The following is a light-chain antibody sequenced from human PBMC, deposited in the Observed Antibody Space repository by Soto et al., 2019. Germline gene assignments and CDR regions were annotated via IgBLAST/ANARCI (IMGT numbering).Light chain of an antibody. CDR3: QVWDSSSDHYV. CDR2: YDS. V-gene: IGLV3-21*04. Sequence: SYELSQPPSVSVAPGKTARITCGGNNIGSKSVHWYQQKPGQAPVLVIYYDSYRPSGIPERSSGSNSGNTATLTISRVEAGDEADYYCQVWDSSSDHYVFGTGTKLTVL. J-gene: IGLJ1*01. CDR1: NIGSKS.